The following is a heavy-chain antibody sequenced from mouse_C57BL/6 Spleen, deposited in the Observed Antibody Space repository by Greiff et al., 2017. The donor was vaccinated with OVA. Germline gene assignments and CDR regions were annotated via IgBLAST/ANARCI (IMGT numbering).Heavy chain of an antibody. J-gene: IGHJ3*01. Sequence: LQQSGAELVRPGASVTLSCKASGYTFTDYEMHWVKQTPVHGLEWIGAIDPETGGTAYNQKFKGKAILTADKSSSTAYMELRSLTSEDSAVYYCTRSDYGSGPPYWGQGTLVTVSA. V-gene: IGHV1-15*01. D-gene: IGHD1-1*01. CDR2: IDPETGGT. CDR1: GYTFTDYE. CDR3: TRSDYGSGPPY.